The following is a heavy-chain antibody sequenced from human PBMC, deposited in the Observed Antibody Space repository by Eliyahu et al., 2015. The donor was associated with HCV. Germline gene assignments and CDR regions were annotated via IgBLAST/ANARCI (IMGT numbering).Heavy chain of an antibody. V-gene: IGHV3-9*01. CDR3: AKDSYYDFWSGYYRLDNWFDP. Sequence: EVQLVESGGGLVQPGRSLRLSCAASGFTFDDYAMHWVRQAPGKGLEWVSGIXWNSGSIGYADSVKGRFTISRDNAKNSLYLQMNSLRAEDTALYYCAKDSYYDFWSGYYRLDNWFDPWGQGTLVTVSS. CDR2: IXWNSGSI. D-gene: IGHD3-3*01. J-gene: IGHJ5*02. CDR1: GFTFDDYA.